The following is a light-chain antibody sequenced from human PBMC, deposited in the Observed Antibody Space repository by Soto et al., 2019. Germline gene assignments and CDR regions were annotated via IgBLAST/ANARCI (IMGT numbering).Light chain of an antibody. V-gene: IGKV3-20*01. CDR1: QSVSSSY. CDR2: GAS. Sequence: EIVLTQSPATLSLSPGERATLSCRASQSVSSSYLAWYQQKPGQAPRLLIYGASSRATGIPDRFSGSGYGTDFTLTISRLEPEDFAVYYCQQYGSSPPWTFGQGTRLEIK. CDR3: QQYGSSPPWT. J-gene: IGKJ5*01.